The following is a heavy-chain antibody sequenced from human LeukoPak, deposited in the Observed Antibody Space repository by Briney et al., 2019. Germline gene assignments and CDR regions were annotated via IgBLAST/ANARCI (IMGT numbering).Heavy chain of an antibody. V-gene: IGHV3-48*03. CDR2: IRSSGTTI. CDR1: GFTFSDYE. Sequence: GGSLRLSCAASGFTFSDYEMSWVRQAPGKGLEWVSYIRSSGTTIYYADSVKGRFTISRDNAKKSLYLQMNSVRVEDTAVYYCARGSEGWFDPWGQGTLVTVSS. J-gene: IGHJ5*02. D-gene: IGHD1-14*01. CDR3: ARGSEGWFDP.